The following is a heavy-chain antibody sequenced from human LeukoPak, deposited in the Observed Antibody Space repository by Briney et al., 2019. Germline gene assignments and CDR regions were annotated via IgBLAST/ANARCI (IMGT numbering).Heavy chain of an antibody. CDR3: ARGMRGDWFDP. CDR2: ISSSSSYI. V-gene: IGHV3-21*01. Sequence: PGGSLRLSCAASGFTFSSYSMNWVRQAPGKGLEWVSSISSSSSYIYYADSVKRRFTISRDNAKNSLYLQRNSLRAEDTAVYYCARGMRGDWFDPWGQGTLVTVSS. CDR1: GFTFSSYS. J-gene: IGHJ5*02. D-gene: IGHD3-16*01.